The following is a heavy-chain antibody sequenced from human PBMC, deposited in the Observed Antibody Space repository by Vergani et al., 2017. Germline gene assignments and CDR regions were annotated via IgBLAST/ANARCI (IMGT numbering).Heavy chain of an antibody. J-gene: IGHJ1*01. D-gene: IGHD4-11*01. CDR1: GHTFTGYY. V-gene: IGHV1-46*03. CDR2: LYPSSGSP. CDR3: LRGFDSETI. Sequence: QVQLVQSGAEVKKPGASVKVSCKASGHTFTGYYMHWVRQAPGQGFQWMGTLYPSSGSPVYGQDFRGRVTMTRDLSTNTAYMELSSLRLDDRGFYYCLRGFDSETIWGQGTLLTVSS.